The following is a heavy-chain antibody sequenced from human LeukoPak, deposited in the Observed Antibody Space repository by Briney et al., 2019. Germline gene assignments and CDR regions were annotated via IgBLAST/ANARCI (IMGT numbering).Heavy chain of an antibody. J-gene: IGHJ4*02. CDR1: GFTVSSNY. V-gene: IGHV3-53*05. D-gene: IGHD4-17*01. Sequence: GGSLRLSCAASGFTVSSNYMSWVRQAPGKGLEWVSVIYSGGSTYYADSVKGRFTISRDNSKNTLYLQMNSLRAEDTAVYYCANCDDYGDLADYWGQGTLVTVSS. CDR3: ANCDDYGDLADY. CDR2: IYSGGST.